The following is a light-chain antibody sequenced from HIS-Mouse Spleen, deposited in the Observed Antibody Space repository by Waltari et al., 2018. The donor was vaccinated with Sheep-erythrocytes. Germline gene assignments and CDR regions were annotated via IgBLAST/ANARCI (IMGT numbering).Light chain of an antibody. Sequence: EIVMTQFPATLSVSPGARATLSCRASQSVSSNLAWYQQKPGQAPRLLIYGASTRATGIPARFSGSGSGTEFTLTISSLQSEDFAVYYCQQYNNWSLTFGQGTRLEIK. J-gene: IGKJ5*01. CDR2: GAS. CDR1: QSVSSN. V-gene: IGKV3-15*01. CDR3: QQYNNWSLT.